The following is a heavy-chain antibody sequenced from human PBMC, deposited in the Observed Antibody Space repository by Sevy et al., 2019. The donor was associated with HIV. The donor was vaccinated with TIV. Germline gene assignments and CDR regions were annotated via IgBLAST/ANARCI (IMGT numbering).Heavy chain of an antibody. Sequence: SETLSLTCAVYGGSFSSYYWSWIRQPPGKGLEWIGEINHSGSTNYNPSLKSRVTISVDTSKNQFSLKLSSVTAADTAVYYCARVTLSGSYGGGHRIGGGHFDYWGQGTLVTVSS. V-gene: IGHV4-34*01. D-gene: IGHD1-26*01. CDR1: GGSFSSYY. J-gene: IGHJ4*02. CDR2: INHSGST. CDR3: ARVTLSGSYGGGHRIGGGHFDY.